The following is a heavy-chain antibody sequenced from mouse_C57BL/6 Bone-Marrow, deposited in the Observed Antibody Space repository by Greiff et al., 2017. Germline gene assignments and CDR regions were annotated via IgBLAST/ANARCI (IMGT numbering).Heavy chain of an antibody. D-gene: IGHD2-4*01. CDR2: ISSGGSYT. CDR3: ARRGLRRGYFDV. J-gene: IGHJ1*03. V-gene: IGHV5-6*02. Sequence: EVKLMESGGDLVKPGGSLKLSCAASGFTFSSYGMSWVRQTPDKRLEWVATISSGGSYTYYPDSVKGRFTISGDNAKNTLYLQMSSLKSEDTAMYYCARRGLRRGYFDVWGTGTTVTVSS. CDR1: GFTFSSYG.